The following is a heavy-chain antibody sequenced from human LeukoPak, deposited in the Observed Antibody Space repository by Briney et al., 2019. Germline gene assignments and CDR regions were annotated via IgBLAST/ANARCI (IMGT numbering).Heavy chain of an antibody. Sequence: PSETLSLTCDVSGYFISSGYYWGWIRQPPGKGLEWIGSIYHNGKAFYNPSFQRRVTISVDTLKNQFSLKLNSVTAADTAVYYCGRNDYGANSYWGQGTLVSVSS. J-gene: IGHJ4*02. CDR3: GRNDYGANSY. CDR2: IYHNGKA. D-gene: IGHD4-23*01. V-gene: IGHV4-38-2*01. CDR1: GYFISSGYY.